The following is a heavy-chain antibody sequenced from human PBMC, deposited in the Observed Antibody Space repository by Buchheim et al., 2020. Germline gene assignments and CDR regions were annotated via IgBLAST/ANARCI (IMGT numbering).Heavy chain of an antibody. V-gene: IGHV3-23*01. J-gene: IGHJ4*01. CDR2: MSGSGGGT. D-gene: IGHD2-15*01. CDR1: GFTLSSYS. CDR3: AKRGGSTYYFDY. Sequence: EVQLLESGGGLVQPGGSLRLSCAASGFTLSSYSMSWVRQAPGKGLEWVSSMSGSGGGTYYADSLKGRFAISRDSSKNTLYLQRNSLRADDTAVYYCAKRGGSTYYFDYWGDGTL.